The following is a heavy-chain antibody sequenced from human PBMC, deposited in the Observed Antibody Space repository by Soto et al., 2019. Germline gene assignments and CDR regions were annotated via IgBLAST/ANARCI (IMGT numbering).Heavy chain of an antibody. J-gene: IGHJ6*02. CDR3: ARGGMYSSSWYVSVSYYYGMDV. V-gene: IGHV3-30-3*01. CDR1: GFTVSSYA. D-gene: IGHD6-13*01. Sequence: PGGCMRLSCASSGFTVSSYAMHWVRQAPGKGLEWVAVISYDGSNKYYADSVKGRFTISRDNSKNTLYLQMNSLRAEDTAVYYCARGGMYSSSWYVSVSYYYGMDVWGQGTTVTVSS. CDR2: ISYDGSNK.